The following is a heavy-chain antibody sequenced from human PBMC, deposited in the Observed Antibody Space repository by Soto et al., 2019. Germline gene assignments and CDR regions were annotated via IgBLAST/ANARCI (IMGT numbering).Heavy chain of an antibody. D-gene: IGHD1-26*01. CDR2: VSFDSKNK. Sequence: GGSLRLSCGGSGFSFESYGMHWVRQAPGKGLEWVATVSFDSKNKYYIDSVEGRLTISRDNSKKMLSLQMTSLRHEDTAVYYCAKESVEATYSYYGMDVWGPGTTVTVSS. V-gene: IGHV3-30*18. J-gene: IGHJ6*02. CDR1: GFSFESYG. CDR3: AKESVEATYSYYGMDV.